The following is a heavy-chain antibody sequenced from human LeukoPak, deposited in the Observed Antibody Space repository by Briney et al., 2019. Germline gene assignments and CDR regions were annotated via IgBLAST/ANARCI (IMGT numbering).Heavy chain of an antibody. J-gene: IGHJ4*02. CDR2: IYYSGIT. CDR3: ARSDDFWSGYYGY. CDR1: VGSISTYY. V-gene: IGHV4-59*01. Sequence: SETLSLTCTVSVGSISTYYWSWIRQPPGKGLESIGYIYYSGITNYNPSLKGRVTISVDTSKNQFSLKLRSVTSADTAVYYCARSDDFWSGYYGYWGQGTLVTVSS. D-gene: IGHD3-3*01.